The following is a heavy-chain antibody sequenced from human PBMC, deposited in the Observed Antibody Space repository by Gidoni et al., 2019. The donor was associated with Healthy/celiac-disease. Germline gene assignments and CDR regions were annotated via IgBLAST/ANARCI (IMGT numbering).Heavy chain of an antibody. D-gene: IGHD4-17*01. V-gene: IGHV1-69*01. J-gene: IGHJ5*02. Sequence: VHLVQSGAEVQTPGSSVQVSFNASVGTFSSYSISWVRQAPGQGLEWIGGIITIVGTANYAQKFKGRVKITADESTSTAYMELSSLRSEDTAVDYCARGGGDYGDYSCGWFDPWGQGTLVTVSS. CDR1: VGTFSSYS. CDR3: ARGGGDYGDYSCGWFDP. CDR2: IITIVGTA.